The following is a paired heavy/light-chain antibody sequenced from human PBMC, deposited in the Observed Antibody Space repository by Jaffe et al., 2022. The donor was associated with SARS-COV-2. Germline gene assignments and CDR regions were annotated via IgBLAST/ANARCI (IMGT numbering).Heavy chain of an antibody. CDR3: ARGGIAPRLGYFDP. CDR2: IYTGNGNT. J-gene: IGHJ5*02. D-gene: IGHD6-6*01. CDR1: GYTFSSYA. Sequence: QVQLVQSGAEVEKPGASLKLSCKASGYTFSSYAMHWVRQAPGQRLEWMGWIYTGNGNTKYSQNFQGRVTITRDTSATTVYMELSSLRSEDTAVYYCARGGIAPRLGYFDPWGQGTLVTVSS. V-gene: IGHV1-3*04.
Light chain of an antibody. V-gene: IGKV1-27*01. Sequence: DIQMTQSPSSLSASVGDRVTITCRASQGISSYLAWYQQKPGKVPSLLIYAASTLQSGVPSRFSGSGSGTDFTLTISSLQPEDIATYYCQKYNSAPFTFGPGTKVDI. J-gene: IGKJ3*01. CDR1: QGISSY. CDR2: AAS. CDR3: QKYNSAPFT.